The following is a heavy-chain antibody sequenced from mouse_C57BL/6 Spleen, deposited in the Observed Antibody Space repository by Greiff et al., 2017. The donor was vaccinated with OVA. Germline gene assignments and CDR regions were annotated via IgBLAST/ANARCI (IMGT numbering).Heavy chain of an antibody. CDR1: GYSITSGYY. CDR2: ISYDGSN. Sequence: EESGPGLVKPSQSLSLTCSVTGYSITSGYYWNWIRQFPGNKLEWMGYISYDGSNNYNPSLKNRISITRDTSKNQFFLKLNSVTTEDTATYYCARGGEDYFDYWGQGTTRTVSS. J-gene: IGHJ2*01. CDR3: ARGGEDYFDY. V-gene: IGHV3-6*01.